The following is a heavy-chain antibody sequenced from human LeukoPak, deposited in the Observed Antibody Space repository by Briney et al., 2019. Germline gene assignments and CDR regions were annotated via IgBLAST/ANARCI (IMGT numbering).Heavy chain of an antibody. J-gene: IGHJ6*02. CDR3: ARKATYYYYGMDV. CDR2: INHSGNT. Sequence: GSLRLSCAASGFSFSSYSMNWVRQAPGKGLEWIGEINHSGNTNYNPSLKSRVTISVDTSKNQFSLKLSSVTAADTAVYYCARKATYYYYGMDVWGQGTTVTVSS. CDR1: GFSFSSYS. V-gene: IGHV4-34*01.